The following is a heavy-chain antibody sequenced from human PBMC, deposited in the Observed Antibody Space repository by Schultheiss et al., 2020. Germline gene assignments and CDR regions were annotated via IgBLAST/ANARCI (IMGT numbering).Heavy chain of an antibody. CDR2: IIPIFGTA. Sequence: KISCKASGGTFSSYAISWVRQAPGQGLEWMGGIIPIFGTANYAQKFQGRVTITADESTSTAYMELSSLRSEDTAVYYCAREPLGDYSSGWYGRSGYYGMDVWGQGTTVTVSS. V-gene: IGHV1-69*01. J-gene: IGHJ6*02. CDR3: AREPLGDYSSGWYGRSGYYGMDV. CDR1: GGTFSSYA. D-gene: IGHD6-19*01.